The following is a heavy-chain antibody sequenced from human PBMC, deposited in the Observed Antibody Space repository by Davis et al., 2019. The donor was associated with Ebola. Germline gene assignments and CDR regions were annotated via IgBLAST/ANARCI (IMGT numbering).Heavy chain of an antibody. CDR3: ARSTKPSDYGDYSLEY. Sequence: GESLKISCTTSGYSFTNHWIAWVRQMPGKGLEWVGLIYPGDSDTKYSPSFHGHVTISADKSINTVYLQWDSLKASDTAIYYCARSTKPSDYGDYSLEYWGQGTLVTVSS. CDR1: GYSFTNHW. V-gene: IGHV5-51*01. D-gene: IGHD4-17*01. J-gene: IGHJ4*02. CDR2: IYPGDSDT.